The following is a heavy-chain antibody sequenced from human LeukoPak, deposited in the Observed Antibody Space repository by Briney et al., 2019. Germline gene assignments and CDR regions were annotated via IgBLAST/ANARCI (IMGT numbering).Heavy chain of an antibody. Sequence: SETLSLTCTVSGGSISSYYWSWIRQPPGKGLEWIGSIYYSGSTYYNPSLKSRVTISVDTSKNQFSLKLSSVTAADTAVYYCARDHHYDGSRPVDYWGQGTLVTVSS. J-gene: IGHJ4*02. V-gene: IGHV4-39*07. CDR3: ARDHHYDGSRPVDY. CDR2: IYYSGST. CDR1: GGSISSYY. D-gene: IGHD3-22*01.